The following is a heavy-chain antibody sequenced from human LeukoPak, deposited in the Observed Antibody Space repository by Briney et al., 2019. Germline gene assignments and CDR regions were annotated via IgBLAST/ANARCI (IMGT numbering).Heavy chain of an antibody. Sequence: SETLSLTCTVSRGSISSYYWSWIRQPPGQGLAWMGHIYYSGSTDYNPSLKSRVNISVDTSKNQFSLKLSSVTAADTAVYYCARVRVSSGSHSWYFDYWGQGTLVTVSS. CDR1: RGSISSYY. CDR2: IYYSGST. J-gene: IGHJ4*02. V-gene: IGHV4-59*01. D-gene: IGHD3-22*01. CDR3: ARVRVSSGSHSWYFDY.